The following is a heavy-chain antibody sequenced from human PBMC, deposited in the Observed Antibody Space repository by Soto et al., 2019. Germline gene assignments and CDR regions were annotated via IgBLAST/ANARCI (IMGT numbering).Heavy chain of an antibody. Sequence: GASVKVSCKASGYTFTGYYMHWVRQAPGQGLEWMGCINPNSGGTNYAQKFQGRVTMTRDTSISTAYMELSRLRSDDTAVYYCARGYCSSTSCYSFYYYYYGIDVWGQGTTVTVSS. CDR3: ARGYCSSTSCYSFYYYYYGIDV. CDR2: INPNSGGT. CDR1: GYTFTGYY. D-gene: IGHD2-2*02. V-gene: IGHV1-2*02. J-gene: IGHJ6*02.